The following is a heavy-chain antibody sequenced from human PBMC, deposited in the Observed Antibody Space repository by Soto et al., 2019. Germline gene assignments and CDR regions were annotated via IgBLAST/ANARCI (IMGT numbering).Heavy chain of an antibody. CDR3: ETSNDVINHAAPIPSY. J-gene: IGHJ4*02. D-gene: IGHD2-21*01. V-gene: IGHV1-69*02. CDR2: IIPIIGKA. Sequence: QVQLVQSGAEVKKPGSSVKVSCKASGGTFSSYTFIWVRQAPGQGLEWMGRIIPIIGKATSAQNFQGRVTSTANKSTSTANLKLISLRSEDTTVYYDETSNDVINHAAPIPSYWGQGTLFTVSS. CDR1: GGTFSSYT.